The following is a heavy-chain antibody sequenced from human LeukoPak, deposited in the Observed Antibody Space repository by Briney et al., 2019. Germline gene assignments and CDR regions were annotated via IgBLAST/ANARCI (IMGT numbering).Heavy chain of an antibody. D-gene: IGHD5-12*01. CDR3: ARHTYSGYDYYFDY. CDR1: GFTVSSIY. V-gene: IGHV3-66*04. Sequence: GGYLRLSGSGSGFTVSSIYMSRVRQAPGKGLEWDSDLYSGGSSYQADSVKGRFTISRDNSKTTLYLQMNSLRAEDTAVYYCARHTYSGYDYYFDYWGQGTLVTVSS. CDR2: LYSGGSS. J-gene: IGHJ4*02.